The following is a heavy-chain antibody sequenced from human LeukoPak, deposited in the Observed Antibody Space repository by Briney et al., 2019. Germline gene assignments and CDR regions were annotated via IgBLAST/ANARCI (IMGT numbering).Heavy chain of an antibody. V-gene: IGHV3-21*01. CDR1: GFTFRSYS. D-gene: IGHD3-10*01. J-gene: IGHJ4*02. Sequence: GGSLRLSCAASGFTFRSYSMNWVRQAPGKGLEWVSSISSSSSYIYYAGSVEGRFTISRDNAKNSLYLQMNSLRDEDTAVYYCARVNDYDSGSYYTRDYWGQGTLVTVSS. CDR3: ARVNDYDSGSYYTRDY. CDR2: ISSSSSYI.